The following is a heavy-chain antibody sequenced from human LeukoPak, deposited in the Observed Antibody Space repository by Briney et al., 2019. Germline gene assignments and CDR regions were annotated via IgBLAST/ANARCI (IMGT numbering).Heavy chain of an antibody. CDR1: GYTFTSYG. CDR3: ARDPPRHDYSIELDY. V-gene: IGHV1-69*04. D-gene: IGHD4-11*01. Sequence: GASVKVSCKASGYTFTSYGISWVRQAPGQGLEWMGRIIPILGIANYAQKFQGRVTITADKSTSTAYMELSSLRSEDTAVYYCARDPPRHDYSIELDYWGQGTLVTVSS. CDR2: IIPILGIA. J-gene: IGHJ4*02.